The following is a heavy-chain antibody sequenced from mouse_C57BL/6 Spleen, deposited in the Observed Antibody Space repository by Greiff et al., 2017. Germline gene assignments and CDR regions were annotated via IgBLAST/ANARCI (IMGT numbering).Heavy chain of an antibody. CDR1: GFSLSTSGMG. D-gene: IGHD2-2*01. CDR2: IYWDDDK. Sequence: VKLMESGPGILQSSQTLSLTCSFSGFSLSTSGMGVSWIRQPSGKGLEWLAHIYWDDDKRYNPSLKSRLTISKDTSRNQVFLKITSVDTADTATYYCARRYGYDVDYAMDYWGQGTSVTVSS. CDR3: ARRYGYDVDYAMDY. J-gene: IGHJ4*01. V-gene: IGHV8-12*01.